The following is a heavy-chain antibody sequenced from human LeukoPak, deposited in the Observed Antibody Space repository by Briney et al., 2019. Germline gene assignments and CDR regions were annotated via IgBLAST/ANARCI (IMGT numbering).Heavy chain of an antibody. CDR3: ARVLRYCSGGNCYSGGLGYMDV. D-gene: IGHD2-15*01. Sequence: GGSLRPSCAASGFTFSDYYMSWIRQAPGKGLEWVSYISSSGSTIYYADSVKGRLTISRDNAKNSLYLEMNSLRAEDTAVYYCARVLRYCSGGNCYSGGLGYMDVWGKGTTVTISS. J-gene: IGHJ6*03. V-gene: IGHV3-11*01. CDR1: GFTFSDYY. CDR2: ISSSGSTI.